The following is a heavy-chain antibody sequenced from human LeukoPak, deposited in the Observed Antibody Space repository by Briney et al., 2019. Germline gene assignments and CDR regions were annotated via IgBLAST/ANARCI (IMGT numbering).Heavy chain of an antibody. V-gene: IGHV1-2*02. J-gene: IGHJ4*02. CDR2: IGPNNGVT. D-gene: IGHD5-12*01. Sequence: ASVKVSCKASGYTFTDYFLHWVRQAPGQGLEWMGWIGPNNGVTNYAQKFQGKVTMTRDTSISTAYMELSRLRSDDTAVYYCARPTPPYEYYFDYWGQGTLVTVSS. CDR1: GYTFTDYF. CDR3: ARPTPPYEYYFDY.